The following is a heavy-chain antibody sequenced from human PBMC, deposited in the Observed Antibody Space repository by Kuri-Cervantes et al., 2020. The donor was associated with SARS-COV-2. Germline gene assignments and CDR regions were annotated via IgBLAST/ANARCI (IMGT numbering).Heavy chain of an antibody. CDR2: VSGGGEST. CDR1: GFAFNNYA. Sequence: GGSLRLSCAASGFAFNNYAMNWVRQAPGKGLEWVSTVSGGGESTSYADSVKGRFAISRDNSKNTLYLQMNSLRAEDTAVYYCARDYPLVDCWGQGSLVTVSS. V-gene: IGHV3-23*01. CDR3: ARDYPLVDC. J-gene: IGHJ4*02.